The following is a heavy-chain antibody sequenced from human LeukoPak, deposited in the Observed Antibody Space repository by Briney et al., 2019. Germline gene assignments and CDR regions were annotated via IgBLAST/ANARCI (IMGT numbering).Heavy chain of an antibody. CDR2: INPNSGGT. CDR3: ARAEPPRLYSSSWYGFDY. J-gene: IGHJ4*02. V-gene: IGHV1-2*02. D-gene: IGHD6-13*01. Sequence: ASVKVSCKASGYTFTGYYMHWVRQAPGQGLEWMGWINPNSGGTNYAQKFQGRVTMTRDTSISTAYMELSRLRSDDTAVYYCARAEPPRLYSSSWYGFDYWGQGTLVTVSS. CDR1: GYTFTGYY.